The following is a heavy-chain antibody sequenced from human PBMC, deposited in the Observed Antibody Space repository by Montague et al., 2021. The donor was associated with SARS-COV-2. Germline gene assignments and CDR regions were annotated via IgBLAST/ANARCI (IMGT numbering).Heavy chain of an antibody. V-gene: IGHV4-59*02. J-gene: IGHJ4*02. CDR2: IYGSGST. D-gene: IGHD4-17*01. Sequence: SETLSLTCILSGSSVRSYYWSWIRQPPGKGLEWIGYIYGSGSTNXNPSLKSRVTISVDTSKNQFSLKLSSVTAADTAVYYCARENTVTTFGGPYYIDSWGQGTLVTVSA. CDR3: ARENTVTTFGGPYYIDS. CDR1: GSSVRSYY.